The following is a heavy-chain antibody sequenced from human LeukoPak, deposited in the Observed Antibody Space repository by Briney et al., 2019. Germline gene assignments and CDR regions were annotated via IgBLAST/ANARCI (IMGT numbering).Heavy chain of an antibody. CDR3: AKVGSYHGFDY. V-gene: IGHV3-30*18. CDR2: ISYDGSNK. CDR1: GFTFSSYA. Sequence: PGGSLRLSCAASGFTFSSYAMHWVRQAPGKGLGWVALISYDGSNKYNADSVKGRFTISRDNSKNTLYLQMNRLRAEDTAVYYCAKVGSYHGFDYWGQGTLVTVSS. D-gene: IGHD1-26*01. J-gene: IGHJ4*02.